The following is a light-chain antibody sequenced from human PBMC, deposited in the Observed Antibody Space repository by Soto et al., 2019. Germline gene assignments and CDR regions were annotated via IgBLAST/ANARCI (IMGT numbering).Light chain of an antibody. Sequence: DIQMAQSPSSLSGSVGDRDTITCLASQTISSWFAWDQQKPEKAPKLMIYKASTLKSGVPSRFSGSGSGTEFTLTISSLQPDDFATYYCQHYNSYSEAFGQGTKVDIK. CDR2: KAS. V-gene: IGKV1-5*03. CDR3: QHYNSYSEA. CDR1: QTISSW. J-gene: IGKJ1*01.